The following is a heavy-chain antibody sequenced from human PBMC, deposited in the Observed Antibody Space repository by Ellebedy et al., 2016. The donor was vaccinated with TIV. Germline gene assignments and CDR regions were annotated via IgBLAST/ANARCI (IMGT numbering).Heavy chain of an antibody. J-gene: IGHJ6*02. V-gene: IGHV1-18*04. Sequence: AASVKVSCKASGYTFTSYGISWVRQAPGQGLEWMGWISAYNGNTNYAQKFQGRVTMTTDTSTSTAYMELRSLRSDDTAVYYCARTFLTSYYYYYGMDVWGQGTTVTVSS. CDR3: ARTFLTSYYYYYGMDV. CDR2: ISAYNGNT. CDR1: GYTFTSYG. D-gene: IGHD2/OR15-2a*01.